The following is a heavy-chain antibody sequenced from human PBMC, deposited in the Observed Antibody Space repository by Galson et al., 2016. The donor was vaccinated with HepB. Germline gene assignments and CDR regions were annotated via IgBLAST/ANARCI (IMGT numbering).Heavy chain of an antibody. CDR2: IWHDGSQK. Sequence: SLRLSCAASGFTFSDYGMHWVRQPPGKGLEWVASIWHDGSQKFDADSVKGRFTISRDNSKNTAHLQMNSLRAVDTAVYYCARDASGSRADFDYWGQGIPVTVSS. CDR1: GFTFSDYG. CDR3: ARDASGSRADFDY. D-gene: IGHD3-10*01. J-gene: IGHJ4*02. V-gene: IGHV3-33*01.